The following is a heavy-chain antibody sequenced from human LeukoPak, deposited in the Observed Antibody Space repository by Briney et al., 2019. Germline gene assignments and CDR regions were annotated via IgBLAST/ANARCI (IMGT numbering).Heavy chain of an antibody. J-gene: IGHJ1*01. D-gene: IGHD1-1*01. CDR1: VFTFSSSA. V-gene: IGHV3-23*01. CDR3: AIFPIVAAGTRYLQH. CDR2: NIGNCGGT. Sequence: GGSLRLSCAASVFTFSSSAMSLVPQAPRKGLEWVSGNIGNCGGTYQADSEKCRFTITRDNCKSTLSLQLISLRPGHTAVYSCAIFPIVAAGTRYLQHWGQGTLVSVLS.